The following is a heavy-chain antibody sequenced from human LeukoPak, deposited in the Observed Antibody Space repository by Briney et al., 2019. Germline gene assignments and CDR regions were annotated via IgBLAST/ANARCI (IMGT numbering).Heavy chain of an antibody. D-gene: IGHD1-1*01. CDR3: ARDPTIQGDAFDI. CDR1: GFTFSDYY. V-gene: IGHV3-11*05. CDR2: ISSSSSYT. J-gene: IGHJ3*02. Sequence: GGSLRLSCAASGFTFSDYYMSWIRQAPGKGLEWVSYISSSSSYTNYADSVKGRFAISRDNAKNSLYLQMSSLRAEDTAVYYCARDPTIQGDAFDIWGQGTMVTVSS.